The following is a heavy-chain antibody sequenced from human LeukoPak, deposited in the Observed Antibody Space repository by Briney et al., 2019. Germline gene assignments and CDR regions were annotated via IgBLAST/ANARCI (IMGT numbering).Heavy chain of an antibody. CDR1: GYSFTSYW. D-gene: IGHD2-2*01. J-gene: IGHJ4*02. V-gene: IGHV5-10-1*01. CDR3: ARQGRYCSSTSCSYFFDY. Sequence: GESLQISCKGSGYSFTSYWISWVRQLPGKGLEWMGRIDPSDSYTNYSPSFQGHVTISADKSISTAYLQWSSLKASDTAMYYCARQGRYCSSTSCSYFFDYWGQGTLVTVSS. CDR2: IDPSDSYT.